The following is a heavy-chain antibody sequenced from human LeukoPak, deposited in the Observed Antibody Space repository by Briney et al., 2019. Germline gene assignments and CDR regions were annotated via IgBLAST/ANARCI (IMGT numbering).Heavy chain of an antibody. CDR3: AKGGDSSGYYQHYSDY. CDR1: GFTFSSYW. J-gene: IGHJ4*02. V-gene: IGHV3-74*01. Sequence: PGGSLRLSCAASGFTFSSYWMHWVRQGPGKGLVWVSRISTDGSSTDYADSVRGRFTIARDNSKNTLYLQMNSLRAEDTAVYYCAKGGDSSGYYQHYSDYWGQGTLVTVSS. CDR2: ISTDGSST. D-gene: IGHD3-22*01.